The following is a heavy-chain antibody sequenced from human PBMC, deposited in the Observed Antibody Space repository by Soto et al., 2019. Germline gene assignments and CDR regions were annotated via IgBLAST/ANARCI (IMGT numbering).Heavy chain of an antibody. J-gene: IGHJ6*02. CDR2: INPNSGGT. Sequence: QVQLVQSGAEVKKPGASVKVSCKASGYTFTGYYMHWVRQAPGQGLEWMGWINPNSGGTNYAQKFQGWVPMTRDTSISTAYMELSRLRSDDTAVYYCARDLNYYGSGSYHILSTPDYGMDVWGQGTTVTVSS. V-gene: IGHV1-2*04. CDR1: GYTFTGYY. D-gene: IGHD3-10*01. CDR3: ARDLNYYGSGSYHILSTPDYGMDV.